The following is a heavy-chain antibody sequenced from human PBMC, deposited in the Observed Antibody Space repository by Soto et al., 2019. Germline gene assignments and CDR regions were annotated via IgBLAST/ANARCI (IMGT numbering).Heavy chain of an antibody. CDR1: GDTFSSYV. D-gene: IGHD3-10*01. CDR3: ARSWLSASNYYYFDH. Sequence: SVKVSCKASGDTFSSYVFSWVRQAPGQRLEWMGSVIPIFGRANYAQKFQDRVTITADESTTTSYMELSSLRSEDTSVYYCARSWLSASNYYYFDHWGQGTLVTVSS. V-gene: IGHV1-69*13. CDR2: VIPIFGRA. J-gene: IGHJ4*02.